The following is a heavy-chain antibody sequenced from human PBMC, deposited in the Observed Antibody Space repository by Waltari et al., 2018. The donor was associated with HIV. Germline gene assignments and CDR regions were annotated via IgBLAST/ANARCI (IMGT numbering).Heavy chain of an antibody. CDR1: GGSMSSHY. CDR3: AREGTNDYSSSWYNLTPLFDF. D-gene: IGHD6-13*01. V-gene: IGHV4-4*07. CDR2: IYISGNT. J-gene: IGHJ4*02. Sequence: QVQLQESGPGLVKPSETLSLTCTVSGGSMSSHYWNWIRQPAGKGLEWIGRIYISGNTNYNPSLKSRVTMSIDMSKNQFSLKVSSVTAADTAVYYCAREGTNDYSSSWYNLTPLFDFWGQGSLVTVSS.